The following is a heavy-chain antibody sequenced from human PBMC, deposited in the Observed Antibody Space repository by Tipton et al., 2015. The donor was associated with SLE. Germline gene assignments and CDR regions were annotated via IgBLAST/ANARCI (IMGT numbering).Heavy chain of an antibody. CDR3: ASSFYRGGDCYPYYFDY. Sequence: SLRLSCAASGFTFNRYWMSWVRQAPGKGLEWVANIKQDGSEKDYVDSVKGRFTISRDNAKNSLYLQMNSLRVEDTAVYYCASSFYRGGDCYPYYFDYWGQGTLVTVSS. J-gene: IGHJ4*02. V-gene: IGHV3-7*01. CDR2: IKQDGSEK. D-gene: IGHD2-21*01. CDR1: GFTFNRYW.